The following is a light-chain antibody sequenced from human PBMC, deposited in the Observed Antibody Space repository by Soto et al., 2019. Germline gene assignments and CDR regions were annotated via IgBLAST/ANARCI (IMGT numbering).Light chain of an antibody. V-gene: IGKV3-15*01. CDR1: QSVTNR. J-gene: IGKJ2*01. Sequence: EIVMTQSPATLSVSPGERAALSCRASQSVTNRLAWYQHKPGQAPRLLIYGASTRATGIPARFSGSGSGTEFTLTIRSLQSEDFTVYYCQQYNTWPGTFGQGNNLEIK. CDR2: GAS. CDR3: QQYNTWPGT.